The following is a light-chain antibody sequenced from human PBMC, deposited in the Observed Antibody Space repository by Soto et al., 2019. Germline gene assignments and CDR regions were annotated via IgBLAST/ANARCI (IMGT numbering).Light chain of an antibody. V-gene: IGLV2-8*01. Sequence: QSALTQPPSASGSPGQSVTISCTGTSGDVGANNYVSWYQQHPDKAPKLMIYEVTKRPSGVPDRFSGSKSGNTASLTVSGLQAEDEDDYYCSSYAGTNRVFGTGTKLTVL. CDR3: SSYAGTNRV. J-gene: IGLJ1*01. CDR1: SGDVGANNY. CDR2: EVT.